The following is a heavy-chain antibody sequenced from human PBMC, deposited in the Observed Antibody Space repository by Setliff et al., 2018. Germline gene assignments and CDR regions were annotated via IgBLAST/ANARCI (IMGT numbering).Heavy chain of an antibody. CDR3: AREGVDTRSSTDYRYYMDV. J-gene: IGHJ6*03. V-gene: IGHV1-2*06. Sequence: GASVKVSCKASGYTFTGYYMHWVRQAPGQGLEWMGRINPNSAVTNYAQKFQGRVTMTRDTPISTAYMELSSLRTEDTAVYYCAREGVDTRSSTDYRYYMDVWGKGTTVTVSS. CDR2: INPNSAVT. D-gene: IGHD5-18*01. CDR1: GYTFTGYY.